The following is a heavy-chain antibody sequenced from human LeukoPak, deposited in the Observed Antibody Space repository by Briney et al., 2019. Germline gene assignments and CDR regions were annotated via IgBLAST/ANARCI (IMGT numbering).Heavy chain of an antibody. CDR1: GFTFRNYA. V-gene: IGHV3-53*05. Sequence: GGSLRLSCAASGFTFRNYAMSWVRQAPGKGLEWVSVIYSGGSTYYSDSVKGRFTISRDNSKNTLYLQMNSLRAEDTAVYYCARVGRYCSGGSCYSRGYYFDYWGQGTLVTVSS. CDR2: IYSGGST. D-gene: IGHD2-15*01. CDR3: ARVGRYCSGGSCYSRGYYFDY. J-gene: IGHJ4*02.